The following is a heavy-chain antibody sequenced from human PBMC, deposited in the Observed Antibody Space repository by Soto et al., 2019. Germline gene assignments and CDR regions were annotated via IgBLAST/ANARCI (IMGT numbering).Heavy chain of an antibody. CDR2: ISGTGTFI. Sequence: EVQLVESGGGLVKPGGSLRLSCEASGFTFTRHSMNSVRQAPGKGLARVSCISGTGTFIYYSDSVKGRFTISRDDAKTSLYLQMNSLTAEDTAVYYCARGAGTDTGDALDIWGPGTMVTVS. J-gene: IGHJ3*02. CDR3: ARGAGTDTGDALDI. CDR1: GFTFTRHS. D-gene: IGHD6-19*01. V-gene: IGHV3-21*06.